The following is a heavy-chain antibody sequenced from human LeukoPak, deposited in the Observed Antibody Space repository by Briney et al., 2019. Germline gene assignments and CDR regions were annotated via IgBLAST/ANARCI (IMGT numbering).Heavy chain of an antibody. CDR1: GGSFSGYY. Sequence: SETLSHTCAVYGGSFSGYYWSWIRQPPGKGLEWIGEINHSGSTNYNPSLKSRVTISVDTSKNQFSLKLSSVTAADTAVYYCARGCYYGSGSYPDYWGQGTLVTVSS. CDR2: INHSGST. D-gene: IGHD3-10*01. V-gene: IGHV4-34*01. CDR3: ARGCYYGSGSYPDY. J-gene: IGHJ4*02.